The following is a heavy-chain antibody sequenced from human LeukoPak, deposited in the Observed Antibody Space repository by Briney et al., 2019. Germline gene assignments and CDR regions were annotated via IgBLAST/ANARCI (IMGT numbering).Heavy chain of an antibody. Sequence: GGSLRLSCAASGFTFSDYYMSWIRQAPGKGLEWVSYISSSGSTIYYADSVKGRFTISRDNAKNSLYLQMNSLRAGDTAVYYCARDQMKGIAAAGTGFDYWGQGTLVTVSS. V-gene: IGHV3-11*01. J-gene: IGHJ4*02. D-gene: IGHD6-13*01. CDR2: ISSSGSTI. CDR1: GFTFSDYY. CDR3: ARDQMKGIAAAGTGFDY.